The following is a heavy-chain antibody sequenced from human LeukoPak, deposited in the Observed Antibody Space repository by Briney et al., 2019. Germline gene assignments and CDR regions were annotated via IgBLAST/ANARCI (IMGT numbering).Heavy chain of an antibody. J-gene: IGHJ4*02. Sequence: GGSLTLSCAASGLSFSSFAMSWVRQAPARGLEWLSSMKGTGETFYADSVRGRSTLFRDDTRNTVYLQLNNLRGEDTAVYYCARASWVSSADAVWWGQGTVVTVSS. D-gene: IGHD3-16*01. CDR2: MKGTGET. V-gene: IGHV3-23*01. CDR1: GLSFSSFA. CDR3: ARASWVSSADAVW.